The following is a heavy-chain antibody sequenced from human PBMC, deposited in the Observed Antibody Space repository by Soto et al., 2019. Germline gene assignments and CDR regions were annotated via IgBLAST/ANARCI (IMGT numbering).Heavy chain of an antibody. V-gene: IGHV1-2*04. CDR3: ARGDSTDCSNGVCSFFYNHDMDV. J-gene: IGHJ6*02. Sequence: ASVKVSCKASGYSFTDYHIHWVRQAPGQGLEWLGRINPKSGGTSTAQKFQGWVTMTTDTSISTASMELTRLTSDDTAIYYCARGDSTDCSNGVCSFFYNHDMDVWGQGTTVTVSS. D-gene: IGHD2-8*01. CDR2: INPKSGGT. CDR1: GYSFTDYH.